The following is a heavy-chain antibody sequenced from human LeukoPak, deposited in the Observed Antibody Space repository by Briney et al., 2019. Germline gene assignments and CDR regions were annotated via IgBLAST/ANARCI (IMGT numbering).Heavy chain of an antibody. CDR1: GGSFSGYY. Sequence: SETLSLTCAVYGGSFSGYYWSWIRQPPGKGLEWIGEINHSGSTNYNPSLKSRVTISVDTSKNQFSPKLSSVTAADTAVYYCARGVAAAGTWHYYYYGMDVWGQGTTVTVPS. D-gene: IGHD6-13*01. CDR3: ARGVAAAGTWHYYYYGMDV. CDR2: INHSGST. V-gene: IGHV4-34*01. J-gene: IGHJ6*02.